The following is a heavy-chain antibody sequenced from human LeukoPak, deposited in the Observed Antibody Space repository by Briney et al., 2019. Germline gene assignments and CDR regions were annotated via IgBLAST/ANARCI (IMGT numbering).Heavy chain of an antibody. D-gene: IGHD3-16*01. V-gene: IGHV4-59*11. CDR3: ARDRGSSGGFDY. J-gene: IGHJ4*02. CDR1: GAPLKSHY. Sequence: KASETLSRTCSVSGAPLKSHYWSWIRQPPGKGLEWIAYIYYSGGTNYNPSLKSRVTISVDTSKNQFSLKLSSVTAADTAVYSCARDRGSSGGFDYWGQGTLVTVSS. CDR2: IYYSGGT.